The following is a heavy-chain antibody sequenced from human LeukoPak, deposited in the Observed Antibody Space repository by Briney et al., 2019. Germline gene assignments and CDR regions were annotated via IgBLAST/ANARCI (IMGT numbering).Heavy chain of an antibody. V-gene: IGHV3-21*01. D-gene: IGHD3-16*01. J-gene: IGHJ5*02. Sequence: GGSLRLSCVGSGFTFSSYSMHWIRQAPGKGLEWVSSISSRNSYIYYADSMKGRFIVSRDNANNSLYLQMNNLTAEDTAVYYCAREEYDGVWGSYSWFDPWGQGTLVIVSS. CDR1: GFTFSSYS. CDR2: ISSRNSYI. CDR3: AREEYDGVWGSYSWFDP.